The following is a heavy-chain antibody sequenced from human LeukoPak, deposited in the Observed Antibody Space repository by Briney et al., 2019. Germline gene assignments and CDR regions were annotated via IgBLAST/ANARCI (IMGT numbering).Heavy chain of an antibody. CDR2: IYSGGST. CDR1: GFTVSSNY. CDR3: ARHIVEGGYYYYYYGVDV. V-gene: IGHV3-53*01. D-gene: IGHD2-15*01. J-gene: IGHJ6*02. Sequence: GGSLRLSCAASGFTVSSNYMSWVRQAPGKGLEWVSVIYSGGSTYYADSVKGRFTISRDNSKNTLFLQMNSLRAEDTAVYYCARHIVEGGYYYYYYGVDVWGQGTTVTVSS.